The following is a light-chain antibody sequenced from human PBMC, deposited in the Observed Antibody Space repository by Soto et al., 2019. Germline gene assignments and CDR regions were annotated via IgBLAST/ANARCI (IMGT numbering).Light chain of an antibody. CDR2: EVS. J-gene: IGLJ2*01. Sequence: QSALTQPASVSGSPGQSITISCTGTSSDVGGYNYVSWYQQHPGKAPKLMIYEVSNRPSGVSNRFSGSKSGNTASLTISGLQAEDEADYYCSSYTSLAVVFGGGTKLTVL. V-gene: IGLV2-14*01. CDR3: SSYTSLAVV. CDR1: SSDVGGYNY.